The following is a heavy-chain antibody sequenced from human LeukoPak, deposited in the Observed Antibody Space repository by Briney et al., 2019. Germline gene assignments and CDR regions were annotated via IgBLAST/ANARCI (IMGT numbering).Heavy chain of an antibody. V-gene: IGHV3-20*04. CDR3: ARASGSSGYYQLPIDY. D-gene: IGHD3-22*01. J-gene: IGHJ4*02. CDR2: INWNGDNT. Sequence: GGSLRLSCVAAGFTFDDYAMSWVRQAPGKGLEWVSGINWNGDNTVYADSVKGRFTFSRENSKNTLYLQVNSLRAEDTAVYCCARASGSSGYYQLPIDYWGQGTLVTVSS. CDR1: GFTFDDYA.